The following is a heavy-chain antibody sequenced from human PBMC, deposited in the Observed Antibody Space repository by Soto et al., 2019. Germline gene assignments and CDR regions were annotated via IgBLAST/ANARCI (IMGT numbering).Heavy chain of an antibody. CDR2: IHYDGTI. CDR3: ARGGCRSCRFEP. J-gene: IGHJ5*02. Sequence: LQTLSVTWSVSGGSIISHGCSWVRQPPGKRLEHIGFIHYDGTIKYNPSLESRVTITMDTSKNQFSLKLTSLSAADTAVYYCARGGCRSCRFEPWGQGLLVTVSS. V-gene: IGHV4-59*11. D-gene: IGHD2-15*01. CDR1: GGSIISHG.